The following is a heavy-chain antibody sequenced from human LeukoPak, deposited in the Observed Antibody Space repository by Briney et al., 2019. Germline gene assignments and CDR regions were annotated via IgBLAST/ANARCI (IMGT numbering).Heavy chain of an antibody. J-gene: IGHJ4*02. V-gene: IGHV4-59*01. D-gene: IGHD3-22*01. Sequence: NTSETLSLTCTVSGGSISSYYWSWIRQPPGKGLEWIGYIYYSGSTNYNPSLKSRVTISVDTSKNQFSLKLSSVTAADTAVYYCARAVYYYDSSGYYQYYFDYWGQGTLVTVSS. CDR3: ARAVYYYDSSGYYQYYFDY. CDR2: IYYSGST. CDR1: GGSISSYY.